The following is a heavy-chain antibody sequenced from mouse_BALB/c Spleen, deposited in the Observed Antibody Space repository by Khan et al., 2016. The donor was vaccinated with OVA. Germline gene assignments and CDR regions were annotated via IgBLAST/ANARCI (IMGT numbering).Heavy chain of an antibody. D-gene: IGHD1-1*01. CDR1: GDSITSGF. V-gene: IGHV3-8*02. CDR2: ITYSGNT. Sequence: VQLKESGPSLVKPSQTLSLTCSVTGDSITSGFLNWIRQFPGNNFEYLGYITYSGNTYYNPSLKSRISFTRDTSKSQYFLQLNSVTTEDTATYFCARSYGSWAMDYWGQGTSVTVSS. J-gene: IGHJ4*01. CDR3: ARSYGSWAMDY.